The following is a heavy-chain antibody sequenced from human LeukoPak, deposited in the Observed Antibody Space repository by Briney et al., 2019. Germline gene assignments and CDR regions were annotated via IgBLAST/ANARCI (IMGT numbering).Heavy chain of an antibody. CDR2: INPNSGGT. CDR3: AREPSYGWSLGY. CDR1: GYTFTGYY. D-gene: IGHD6-19*01. J-gene: IGHJ4*02. V-gene: IGHV1-2*02. Sequence: ASVKVSCKASGYTFTGYYMHWVRQAPGQGLEWMGWINPNSGGTNYARNSQGRVIMTRDTSISTAYMELSRLISDDTAVYYCAREPSYGWSLGYWGQGTLVTVSS.